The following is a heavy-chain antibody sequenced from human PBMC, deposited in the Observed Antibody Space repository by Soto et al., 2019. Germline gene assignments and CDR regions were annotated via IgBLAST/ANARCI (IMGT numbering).Heavy chain of an antibody. V-gene: IGHV3-7*05. CDR3: ASATV. Sequence: EVQLVESGGGLVQPGGSLRLSCAASGFTFSDYWMSWVRQAPGKGLEWVANIKVDGSEKNYVDSVKGRFTISRDNAKNSVYLQMDSLRAEDTAVYYCASATVRDQGTLVTVSS. D-gene: IGHD1-26*01. CDR2: IKVDGSEK. J-gene: IGHJ1*01. CDR1: GFTFSDYW.